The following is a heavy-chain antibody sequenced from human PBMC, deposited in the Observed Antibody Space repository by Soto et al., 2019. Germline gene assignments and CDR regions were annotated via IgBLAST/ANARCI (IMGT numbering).Heavy chain of an antibody. D-gene: IGHD2-15*01. Sequence: ESGGGVVQPGRSLRLSCAASGFTFSSYGMHWVRQAPGKGLEWVAVIWYDGSNKYYADSVKGRFTISRDNSKNTLYLQMNSLRAEDTAVYYCARGAGYCSGGSCYGYGMDVWGQGTTVTVSS. CDR2: IWYDGSNK. CDR3: ARGAGYCSGGSCYGYGMDV. J-gene: IGHJ6*02. V-gene: IGHV3-33*01. CDR1: GFTFSSYG.